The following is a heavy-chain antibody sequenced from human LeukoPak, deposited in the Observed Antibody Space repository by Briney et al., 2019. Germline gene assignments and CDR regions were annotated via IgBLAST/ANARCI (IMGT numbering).Heavy chain of an antibody. CDR3: ARGATADAFDI. CDR2: ISYDGNNT. CDR1: GFIFSNYA. J-gene: IGHJ3*02. Sequence: GGSLRLSCAASGFIFSNYAMHWVRQAPGKGLEWAAVISYDGNNTYYAGSVKGRFTISRDNSKNTLYLQLNSLRVDDTAVYFCARGATADAFDIWGQGTMVTVSS. V-gene: IGHV3-30-3*01. D-gene: IGHD2-21*02.